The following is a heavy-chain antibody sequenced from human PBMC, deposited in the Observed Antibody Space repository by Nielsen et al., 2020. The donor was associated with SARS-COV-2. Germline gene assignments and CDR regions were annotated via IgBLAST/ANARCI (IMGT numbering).Heavy chain of an antibody. Sequence: SETLSLTCSVANDSIRSSDYYWGWIRQPPGQGLEWIGSIYYSGRTYYNPSLKSRVTISEDPSKNQFSLKLSSVTAADTAVYYCARGGYCSSTSCPPIDYWGQGTLVTVSS. D-gene: IGHD2-2*01. CDR1: NDSIRSSDYY. CDR2: IYYSGRT. J-gene: IGHJ4*02. V-gene: IGHV4-39*01. CDR3: ARGGYCSSTSCPPIDY.